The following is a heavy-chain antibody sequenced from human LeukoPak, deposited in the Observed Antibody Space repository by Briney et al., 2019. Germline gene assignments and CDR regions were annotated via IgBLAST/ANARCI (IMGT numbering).Heavy chain of an antibody. V-gene: IGHV1-46*01. J-gene: IGHJ4*02. CDR2: TYPSGGST. D-gene: IGHD5-12*01. CDR3: ARGAPTTRIGAGRFDY. CDR1: GYSLTNYY. Sequence: ASVKVSCKAFGYSLTNYYVHWVRQAPGQGLEWMGETYPSGGSTSYAQKFQGRITVTRDTYTNTVYMDLSSLRSEDTATYYCARGAPTTRIGAGRFDYWGQGSLLTVAS.